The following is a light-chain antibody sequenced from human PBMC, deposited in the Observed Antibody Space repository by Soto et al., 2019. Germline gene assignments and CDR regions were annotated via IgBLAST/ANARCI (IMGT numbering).Light chain of an antibody. V-gene: IGKV3-11*01. J-gene: IGKJ1*01. CDR2: DAS. CDR1: QSVSSH. CDR3: QQRSNWPPWT. Sequence: EVVLTQSPATLSLSPGERATLSCRASQSVSSHLAWYQQKPGQAPRLLIYDASNRATGIPARFSGSGSGTDFTLTTSSLEPEDFAVYYCQQRSNWPPWTFGQGTKVEIK.